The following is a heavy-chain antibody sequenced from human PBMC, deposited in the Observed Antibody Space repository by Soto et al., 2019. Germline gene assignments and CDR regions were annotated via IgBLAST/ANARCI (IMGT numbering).Heavy chain of an antibody. CDR1: GGSVSSGSYY. CDR3: ARIEIAVAGTSAPYFDY. D-gene: IGHD6-19*01. Sequence: SETLSLTCTVSGGSVSSGSYYWSWIRQPPGKGLEWIGYIYYSGSTNYNPSLKSRVTISVDTSKNQFSLKLSPVTAADTAVYYCARIEIAVAGTSAPYFDYWGQGTLVTVSS. J-gene: IGHJ4*02. CDR2: IYYSGST. V-gene: IGHV4-61*01.